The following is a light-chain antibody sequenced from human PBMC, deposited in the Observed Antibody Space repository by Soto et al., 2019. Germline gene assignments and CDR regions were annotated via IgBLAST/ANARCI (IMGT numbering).Light chain of an antibody. Sequence: ETMMTQSPDTLSVSLGERATLSCRASQSLRSSLAWYQQKPGQAPRLLIYDASTRATGIPARFSGSGSGTDFTLTISRLQSEDFAVYYCQQYNTWPQTFGQGTTVEIK. CDR1: QSLRSS. J-gene: IGKJ1*01. CDR2: DAS. CDR3: QQYNTWPQT. V-gene: IGKV3-15*01.